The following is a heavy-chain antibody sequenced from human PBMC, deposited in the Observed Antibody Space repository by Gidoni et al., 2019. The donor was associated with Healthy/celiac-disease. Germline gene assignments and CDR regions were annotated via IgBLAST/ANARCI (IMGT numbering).Heavy chain of an antibody. D-gene: IGHD6-6*01. V-gene: IGHV3-23*01. Sequence: EVQLLESGGGLVQPGGSLRLSCAASGFTFSSYAMSWVRQAPGKGLEWVSAISGSGGSTYYADSVKGRFTISRDNSKNTLYLQMNSLRAEDTAVYYCAKVYQFVSPGGVDAFDIWGQGTMVTVSS. CDR1: GFTFSSYA. CDR3: AKVYQFVSPGGVDAFDI. CDR2: ISGSGGST. J-gene: IGHJ3*02.